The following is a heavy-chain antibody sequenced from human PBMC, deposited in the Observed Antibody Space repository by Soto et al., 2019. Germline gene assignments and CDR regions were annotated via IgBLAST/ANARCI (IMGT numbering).Heavy chain of an antibody. D-gene: IGHD2-15*01. CDR3: ARRLLNYYYYGMDV. CDR1: GGTFSSYA. Sequence: SVKVSCKASGGTFSSYAISWVRQAPGQGLEWMGGIIPIFGTANYAQKFQGRVTITADKSTSTAYMELSSLRSEDTAVYYCARRLLNYYYYGMDVWGQGTTVTVSS. J-gene: IGHJ6*02. CDR2: IIPIFGTA. V-gene: IGHV1-69*06.